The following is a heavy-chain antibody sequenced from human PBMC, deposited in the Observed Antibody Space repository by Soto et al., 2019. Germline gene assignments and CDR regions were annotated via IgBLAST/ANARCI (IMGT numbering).Heavy chain of an antibody. Sequence: SVKVSCKASGGTFSSYAISWVRQAPGQGLEWMGGIIPIFGTANYAQKFQGRVTITADESTSTAYMELSSLRSEDTAVYYCARDEVCSSTSCYYYYGMDVWGQGTTVTVSS. CDR3: ARDEVCSSTSCYYYYGMDV. CDR2: IIPIFGTA. J-gene: IGHJ6*02. CDR1: GGTFSSYA. D-gene: IGHD2-2*01. V-gene: IGHV1-69*13.